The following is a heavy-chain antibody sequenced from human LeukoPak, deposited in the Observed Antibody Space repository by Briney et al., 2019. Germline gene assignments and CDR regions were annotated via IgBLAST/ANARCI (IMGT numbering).Heavy chain of an antibody. V-gene: IGHV1-8*01. Sequence: ASVKVSCKASGYTFTSYDINWVRQATGQGLEWMGWMNPNSGNTGYAQKFQGRVTMTRNTSISTAYMELSSLRSEDTAVYYCARGFHPRYDFWSGYYGPGAYNWFDPWGQGTLVTVSS. CDR1: GYTFTSYD. CDR2: MNPNSGNT. J-gene: IGHJ5*02. D-gene: IGHD3-3*01. CDR3: ARGFHPRYDFWSGYYGPGAYNWFDP.